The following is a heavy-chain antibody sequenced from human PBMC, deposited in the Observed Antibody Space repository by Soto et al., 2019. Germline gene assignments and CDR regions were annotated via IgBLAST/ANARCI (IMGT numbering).Heavy chain of an antibody. D-gene: IGHD6-13*01. CDR2: IDPSDSYT. J-gene: IGHJ3*02. V-gene: IGHV5-10-1*01. CDR1: GYSFTTYW. CDR3: ARHIIAAAGIGAFDI. Sequence: GESLKISCKGSGYSFTTYWISWVRQMPGKGLEWMGRIDPSDSYTNYSPSFQGHVTISADKSISTAYLQWSSLKAPDTAMYYCARHIIAAAGIGAFDIWGQGTMVTVSS.